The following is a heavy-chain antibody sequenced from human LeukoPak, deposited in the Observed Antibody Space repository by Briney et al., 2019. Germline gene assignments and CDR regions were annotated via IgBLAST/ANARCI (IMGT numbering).Heavy chain of an antibody. D-gene: IGHD1-26*01. CDR1: GFTFSSYG. J-gene: IGHJ4*02. CDR3: AKGSRKWELAYFDY. V-gene: IGHV3-30*18. CDR2: ISYDGSNK. Sequence: PGGSLRLSCAASGFTFSSYGMHWVRQAPGKGLEWVAVISYDGSNKYYADSVKGRFTISRDNSKNTLYLQMNSLRAEDTAVYYCAKGSRKWELAYFDYWGQGTLVTVSS.